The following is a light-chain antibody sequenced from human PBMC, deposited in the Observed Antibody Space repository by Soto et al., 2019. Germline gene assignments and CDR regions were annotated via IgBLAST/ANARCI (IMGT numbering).Light chain of an antibody. CDR1: SSSIERNT. CDR3: ATWDDSLNLLYV. CDR2: LNS. V-gene: IGLV1-44*01. J-gene: IGLJ1*01. Sequence: QLVPTHPPSASWTPGDMFTISCSGDSSSIERNTGSWYQQLPGMAPKLLIYLNSRRPSGVPDRFSGSKSGTSASLAISGLQSEDEAEHYCATWDDSLNLLYVFGTGTKV.